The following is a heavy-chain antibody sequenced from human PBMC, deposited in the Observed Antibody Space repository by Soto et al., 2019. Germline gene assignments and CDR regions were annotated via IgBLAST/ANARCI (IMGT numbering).Heavy chain of an antibody. CDR3: ARSLRATSPLTF. CDR1: GFTFTEYH. V-gene: IGHV3-11*06. Sequence: VGSLRLSCEASGFTFTEYHMSWIRQAPGKGLEWVALISETGSHTAYAESVKGRFTISRDNARPSVFLQMNSLRSDDTAVYFCARSLRATSPLTFWGQGTPVTVSS. D-gene: IGHD7-27*01. J-gene: IGHJ4*02. CDR2: ISETGSHT.